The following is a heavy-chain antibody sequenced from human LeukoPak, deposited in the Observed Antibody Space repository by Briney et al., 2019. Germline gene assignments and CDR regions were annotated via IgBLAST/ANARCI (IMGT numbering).Heavy chain of an antibody. CDR1: GFTFSNCG. V-gene: IGHV3-30*18. CDR3: AKDNVAAAGRYFDY. J-gene: IGHJ4*02. Sequence: GRSLRLSCAASGFTFSNCGMHWVRQAPGKGLEWVALISYDGSNKYFADSVKGRFTISRDNSKNTLYLQMHSLRAEDTAVYYCAKDNVAAAGRYFDYWGQGTLVTVSS. CDR2: ISYDGSNK. D-gene: IGHD6-13*01.